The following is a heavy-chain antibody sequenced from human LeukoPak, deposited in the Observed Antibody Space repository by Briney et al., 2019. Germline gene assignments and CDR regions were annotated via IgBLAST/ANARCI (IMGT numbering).Heavy chain of an antibody. J-gene: IGHJ4*02. CDR3: ARGLDYYDSSGYYYFDY. CDR1: GGSISSDGYY. Sequence: PSQTLSLTCTVSGGSISSDGYYWSWIRQHPGKGLEWIGYIYYSGSTYYNPSLKSRVTISVDTSKNQFSLKLSSVTAADTAVYYCARGLDYYDSSGYYYFDYWGQGTLVTVSS. CDR2: IYYSGST. D-gene: IGHD3-22*01. V-gene: IGHV4-31*03.